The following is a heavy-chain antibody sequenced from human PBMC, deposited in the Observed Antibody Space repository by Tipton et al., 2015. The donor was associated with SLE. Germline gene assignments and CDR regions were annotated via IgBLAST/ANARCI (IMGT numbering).Heavy chain of an antibody. CDR2: IYDNGNT. V-gene: IGHV4-39*07. J-gene: IGHJ6*03. D-gene: IGHD1-14*01. CDR3: RYTNDSYYYYMDV. CDR1: AGSISSSSHY. Sequence: GLVKPSETLSLTCSVSAGSISSSSHYWGWIRQTPGRGLEWIGSIYDNGNTYYNPSLKSRVSISVDTSKNQFSLKLSSVTAADTAVYYCRYTNDSYYYYMDVWGKGTTVTVSS.